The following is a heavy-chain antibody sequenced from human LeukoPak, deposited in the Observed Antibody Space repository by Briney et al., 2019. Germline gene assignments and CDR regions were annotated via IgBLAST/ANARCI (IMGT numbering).Heavy chain of an antibody. CDR1: GFTVSNNY. J-gene: IGHJ5*02. CDR3: ARDPPAVRTNTYA. V-gene: IGHV3-66*01. D-gene: IGHD4/OR15-4a*01. CDR2: IYSGGDT. Sequence: GGSLRLSCAASGFTVSNNYMNWVRQAPGKGLEWVSLIYSGGDTHYADSVKGRFTISRDSSKNTLYLQMDSLRAEDTAVYYCARDPPAVRTNTYAWGQGTLVTVSS.